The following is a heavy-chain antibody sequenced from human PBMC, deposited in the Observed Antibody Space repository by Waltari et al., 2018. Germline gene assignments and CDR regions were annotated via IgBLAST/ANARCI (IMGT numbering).Heavy chain of an antibody. CDR1: GYSFIIYG. CDR2: TSPNNGKP. Sequence: QVQLVQSGAEVKQHGASVTVSCKASGYSFIIYGFSWVRQAPGQGLEWMGWTSPNNGKPNYTQKFQGRVTMTTDTSTSTVYLGLRGLRSDDTALYDSARDSVAGDHGGHWGQGTLVTVSS. CDR3: ARDSVAGDHGGH. V-gene: IGHV1-18*01. D-gene: IGHD2-15*01. J-gene: IGHJ4*02.